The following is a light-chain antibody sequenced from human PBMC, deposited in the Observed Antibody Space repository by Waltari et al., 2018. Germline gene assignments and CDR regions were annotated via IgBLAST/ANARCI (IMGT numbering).Light chain of an antibody. Sequence: QSVLTQPPSVSAASGQKVTISCSGSSPNIGKNYVYWYQQFPGTAPKLRIYEDDKRPSGISGRFSGSKSGTSATLDIHGLQTGDEADYYCGTWDSSMSVGVLGGGTKVTVL. V-gene: IGLV1-51*01. CDR1: SPNIGKNY. J-gene: IGLJ2*01. CDR2: EDD. CDR3: GTWDSSMSVGV.